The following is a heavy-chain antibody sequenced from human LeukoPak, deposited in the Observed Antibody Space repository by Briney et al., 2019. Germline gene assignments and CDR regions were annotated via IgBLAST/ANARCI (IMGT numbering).Heavy chain of an antibody. Sequence: GGSLRLSCAASGFTFSSYSMNWVRQAPGKGLEWVSSISSSSSYIYYADSVKGRFTISRDNAKNSLYLQMNSLRAEDTAVYYCASKSPGLLLRFDYWGQGTLVTVSS. CDR2: ISSSSSYI. D-gene: IGHD3-22*01. CDR3: ASKSPGLLLRFDY. J-gene: IGHJ4*02. CDR1: GFTFSSYS. V-gene: IGHV3-21*01.